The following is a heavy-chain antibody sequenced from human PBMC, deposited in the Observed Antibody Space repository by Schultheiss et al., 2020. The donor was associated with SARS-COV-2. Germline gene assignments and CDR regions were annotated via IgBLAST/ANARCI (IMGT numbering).Heavy chain of an antibody. CDR2: IIPIFGTA. Sequence: SVKVSCKASGYTFTSYGISWVRQAPGQGLEWMGGIIPIFGTANYAQKFQGRVTITRNTSISTAYMELSSLRSEDTAVYYCARGVEQLWHHYYYYGMDVWGQGTTVTVSS. V-gene: IGHV1-69*05. CDR3: ARGVEQLWHHYYYYGMDV. CDR1: GYTFTSYG. D-gene: IGHD6-6*01. J-gene: IGHJ6*02.